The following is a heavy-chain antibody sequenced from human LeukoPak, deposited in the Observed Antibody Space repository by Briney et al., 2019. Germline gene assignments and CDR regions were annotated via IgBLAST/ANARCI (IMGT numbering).Heavy chain of an antibody. CDR2: INHSGGT. CDR3: ARDARNDFWSGYYTKNAFDI. V-gene: IGHV4-34*01. Sequence: SETLSLTCAVYGGSFSGYSWNWIRQPPVKGLEWIGEINHSGGTNYNPSLKSRVTISVDTSKKQFSLKLSSVTAADTAVYYCARDARNDFWSGYYTKNAFDIWGQGTMVTVSS. J-gene: IGHJ3*02. D-gene: IGHD3-3*01. CDR1: GGSFSGYS.